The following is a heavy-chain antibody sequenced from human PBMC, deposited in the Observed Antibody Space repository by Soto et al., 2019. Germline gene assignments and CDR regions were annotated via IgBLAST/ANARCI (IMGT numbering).Heavy chain of an antibody. V-gene: IGHV4-59*01. Sequence: EALSATCTVSGGSISSYYWSWIRQPPGKGPEWIGYIYYSGSTNYNPSLKSRVTISVDTSKNQFSLKLSSVTAADTAVYYCARDYSGYNYRWFDPWGQGTLVTVSS. J-gene: IGHJ5*02. D-gene: IGHD5-12*01. CDR2: IYYSGST. CDR1: GGSISSYY. CDR3: ARDYSGYNYRWFDP.